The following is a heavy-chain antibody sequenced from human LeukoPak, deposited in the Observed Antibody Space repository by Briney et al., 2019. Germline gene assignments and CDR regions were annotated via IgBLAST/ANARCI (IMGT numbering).Heavy chain of an antibody. CDR1: GFTFSTYA. CDR3: AKEPHSGVVTSFDY. Sequence: GGSLRLSCAASGFTFSTYAMSWVRQAPGEGLEWVSAISPSGDVTFHADSVRGRFTISRDNSKNTLYLHMNSLRAEDTAVYYCAKEPHSGVVTSFDYWGQGILVSVSS. D-gene: IGHD3-3*01. CDR2: ISPSGDVT. V-gene: IGHV3-23*01. J-gene: IGHJ4*02.